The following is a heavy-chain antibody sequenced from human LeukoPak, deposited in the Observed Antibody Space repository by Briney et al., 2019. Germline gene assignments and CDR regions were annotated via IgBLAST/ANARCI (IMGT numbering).Heavy chain of an antibody. CDR3: VRRDITSRYVVWFDP. CDR2: ILPGESDT. CDR1: GYTFTSYW. D-gene: IGHD2-2*01. Sequence: GESLKISCRGSGYTFTSYWIGWVRQLPGKGLELMGIILPGESDTRYSPAFQRQVTISADKSTNTAYLQWSSLRASDTAIYYCVRRDITSRYVVWFDPWGQGTPVTVSS. V-gene: IGHV5-51*01. J-gene: IGHJ5*02.